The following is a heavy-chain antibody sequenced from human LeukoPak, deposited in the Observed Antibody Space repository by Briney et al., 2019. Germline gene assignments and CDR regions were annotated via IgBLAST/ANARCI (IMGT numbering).Heavy chain of an antibody. J-gene: IGHJ4*02. Sequence: GGSLRLSCTASGFXFSSYAMNWVRQAPGKGLEWVSGIGAGGTFTYYADSVRGRFTISRDNSRHTLYLQMNSLRADDTAVYYCAKDLDYTTCGYYFDYWGQGTLVTVSS. V-gene: IGHV3-23*01. CDR3: AKDLDYTTCGYYFDY. CDR2: IGAGGTFT. D-gene: IGHD4-11*01. CDR1: GFXFSSYA.